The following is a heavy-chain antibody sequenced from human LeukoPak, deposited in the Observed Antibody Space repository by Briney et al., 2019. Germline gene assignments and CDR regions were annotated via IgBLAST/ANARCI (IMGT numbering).Heavy chain of an antibody. D-gene: IGHD4-17*01. CDR2: INWNGGST. CDR1: GFTVSSNY. J-gene: IGHJ4*02. V-gene: IGHV3-20*04. Sequence: PGGSLRLSCAASGFTVSSNYMSWVRQAPGKGLEWVSGINWNGGSTGYADSVKGRFTISRDNAKNSLYLQMNSLRAEDTALYYCARAGYGDYFDYWGQGTLVTVSS. CDR3: ARAGYGDYFDY.